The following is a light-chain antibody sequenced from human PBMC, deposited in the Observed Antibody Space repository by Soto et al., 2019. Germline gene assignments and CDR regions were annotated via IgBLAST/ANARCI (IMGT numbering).Light chain of an antibody. J-gene: IGKJ1*01. V-gene: IGKV1-5*01. CDR3: QQYSTYTPRT. CDR2: DAS. CDR1: QSISAW. Sequence: DIQMTQSPSTLSATAGDRVTITCRASQSISAWLAWYQQKPGKAPKLLIYDASNLESGVPSRFSGSGSGTEFTLTISNLQPDDFATYYCQQYSTYTPRTFGQGTKVDIK.